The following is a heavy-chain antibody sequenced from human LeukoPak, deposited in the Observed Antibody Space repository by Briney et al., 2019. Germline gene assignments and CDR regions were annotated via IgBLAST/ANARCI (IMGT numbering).Heavy chain of an antibody. CDR1: GGSISSYY. Sequence: SETLSLTCTVSGGSISSYYWSWIRQPAGKGLEWIGRIYTSGSTKYNPSPKSRVTMSLDTSKNQFSLQLSSVTAADTAMYYCSRGTTVTTHYYYYMDGGGKRTTVTV. D-gene: IGHD4-11*01. CDR2: IYTSGST. CDR3: SRGTTVTTHYYYYMDG. V-gene: IGHV4-4*07. J-gene: IGHJ6*03.